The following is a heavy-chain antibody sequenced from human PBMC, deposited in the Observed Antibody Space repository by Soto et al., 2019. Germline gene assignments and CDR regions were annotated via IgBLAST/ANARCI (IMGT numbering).Heavy chain of an antibody. J-gene: IGHJ4*02. CDR1: GFTFSSYA. D-gene: IGHD2-2*01. V-gene: IGHV3-23*01. CDR2: ISGSGGST. CDR3: AKDLVVVPAAMSGGFDY. Sequence: PGGSLRLSCAASGFTFSSYAMSWVRQAPGKGLEWVSAISGSGGSTYYADSVKGRFTISRDNSKNTLYLQMNSLRAEDTAVYYCAKDLVVVPAAMSGGFDYWGQGTLVTVSS.